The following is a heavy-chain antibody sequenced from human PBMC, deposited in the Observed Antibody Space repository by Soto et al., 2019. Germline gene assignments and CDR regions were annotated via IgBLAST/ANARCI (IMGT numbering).Heavy chain of an antibody. CDR3: XXXXXXSRMGASDI. Sequence: QAQLVQSGAEVKKPGASVKVSCKASGYTFTYYAIYWVRQAPGQRLEWMGWISTGNGNTKYSQKFQGRVTINRNTSASXXXXXXXXXRXXXXXXXXXXXXXXXSRMGASDIWGQGTVVTVSS. CDR2: ISTGNGNT. CDR1: GYTFTYYA. V-gene: IGHV1-3*04. J-gene: IGHJ3*02. D-gene: IGHD3-16*01.